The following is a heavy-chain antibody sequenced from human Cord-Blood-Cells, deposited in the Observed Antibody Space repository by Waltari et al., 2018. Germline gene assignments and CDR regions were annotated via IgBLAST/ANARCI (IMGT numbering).Heavy chain of an antibody. Sequence: QVQLVQSGAEVKKPGSSVKVSCKASGGTFSSYAISWVRQAPGQGLEWMGGISPICGTANHAQKVQGRVTITADESTSTAYMELSSLRSEDTAVYYCARSASNWFDPWGQGTLVTVSS. J-gene: IGHJ5*02. CDR2: ISPICGTA. CDR1: GGTFSSYA. CDR3: ARSASNWFDP. D-gene: IGHD6-25*01. V-gene: IGHV1-69*01.